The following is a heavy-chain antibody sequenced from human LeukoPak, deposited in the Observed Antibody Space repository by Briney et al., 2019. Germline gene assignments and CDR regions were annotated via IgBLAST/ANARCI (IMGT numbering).Heavy chain of an antibody. D-gene: IGHD3-3*01. CDR1: GFTFDDYT. V-gene: IGHV3-7*01. CDR3: ARQPVGFWSGYYQYYFDH. J-gene: IGHJ4*02. CDR2: IKQDGSDK. Sequence: GRSLRLSCTASGFTFDDYTMSWVRQAPGKGLEWVANIKQDGSDKYCVDSVKGRFTISRDNGKNSLYLQMNSLRAEDTAVYYCARQPVGFWSGYYQYYFDHWGQGTLVTVSS.